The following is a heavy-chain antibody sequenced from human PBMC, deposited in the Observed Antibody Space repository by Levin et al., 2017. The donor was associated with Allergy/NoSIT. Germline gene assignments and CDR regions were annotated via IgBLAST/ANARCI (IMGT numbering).Heavy chain of an antibody. Sequence: GESLKISCKGSGYSFTSYWIGWVRQMPGKGLEWMGIIYPGDSDTRYSPSFQGQVTISADKSISTAYLQWSSLKASDTAMYYCARIGRVGYYGSGSDGGLDYWGLGTLVTVSS. CDR1: GYSFTSYW. J-gene: IGHJ4*02. CDR3: ARIGRVGYYGSGSDGGLDY. CDR2: IYPGDSDT. V-gene: IGHV5-51*01. D-gene: IGHD3-10*01.